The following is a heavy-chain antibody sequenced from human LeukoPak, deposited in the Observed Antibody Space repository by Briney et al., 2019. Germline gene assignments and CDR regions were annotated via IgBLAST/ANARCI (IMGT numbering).Heavy chain of an antibody. CDR2: IYHSGNT. CDR1: GGSISSSSYY. J-gene: IGHJ3*02. D-gene: IGHD3-22*01. CDR3: ARDPSYYDSSGYRLRAFDI. V-gene: IGHV4-39*07. Sequence: SETLSLTCTVSGGSISSSSYYWGWIRQPPGKGLEWIGSIYHSGNTYYNPSLKSRVTISVDTSKNQFSLKLSSVTAADTAVYYCARDPSYYDSSGYRLRAFDIWGQGTMVTVSS.